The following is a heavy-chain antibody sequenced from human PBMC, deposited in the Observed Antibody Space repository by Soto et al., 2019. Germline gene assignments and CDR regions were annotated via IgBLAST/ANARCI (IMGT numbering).Heavy chain of an antibody. Sequence: GGSLRLSCSASEFTFSSFAMHWVRQAPGKGLEYVSAISSNGGSTYYADSVKGRFTISRDNSKNTLYLQMSSLRAEDTAVYYCAKDPIAVAGNYYYGMDVWGQGTTVTVSS. V-gene: IGHV3-64D*06. CDR3: AKDPIAVAGNYYYGMDV. D-gene: IGHD6-19*01. J-gene: IGHJ6*02. CDR1: EFTFSSFA. CDR2: ISSNGGST.